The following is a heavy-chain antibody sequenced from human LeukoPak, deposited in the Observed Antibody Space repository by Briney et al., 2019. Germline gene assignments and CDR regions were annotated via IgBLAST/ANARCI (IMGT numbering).Heavy chain of an antibody. V-gene: IGHV3-33*01. CDR1: GFTFSSYG. J-gene: IGHJ4*02. Sequence: GGSLRLSCAASGFTFSSYGMQWVRQAPGKGLEWVAVIWYDGSNEYYADSVKGRFTISRDNSKNTLYLQMNSLRAEDTAVFSCVPTIFGAVAGSNPVDYWGQGTLVTVSS. CDR3: VPTIFGAVAGSNPVDY. D-gene: IGHD6-19*01. CDR2: IWYDGSNE.